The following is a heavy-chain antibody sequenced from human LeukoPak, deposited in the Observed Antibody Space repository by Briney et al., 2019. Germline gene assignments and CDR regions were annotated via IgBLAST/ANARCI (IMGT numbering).Heavy chain of an antibody. Sequence: GGSLRLSCGASGFTFSSYEMNWVRQAPGKGLDWVSYISSSGSTIYYADSVKGRFTISRDNAKNSLYLQMNSLRAEDTAVYYCAKDGDGYYMDVWGKGTTVTISS. CDR3: AKDGDGYYMDV. CDR1: GFTFSSYE. D-gene: IGHD7-27*01. V-gene: IGHV3-48*03. CDR2: ISSSGSTI. J-gene: IGHJ6*03.